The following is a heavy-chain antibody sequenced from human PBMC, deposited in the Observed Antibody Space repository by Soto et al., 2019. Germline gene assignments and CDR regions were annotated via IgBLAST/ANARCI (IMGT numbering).Heavy chain of an antibody. Sequence: QITLKESGPTLVKPTQTLTLTCTFSGFSLSTSGVGVGWIRQPPGKALEWLALIYWDDDKRYSPSLKSRLTITNDTAKNQVVLTMPNRDPVDTATSYCAHRPVWSPYDVWNAWNWVDPWGQGTLVTVSS. V-gene: IGHV2-5*02. CDR2: IYWDDDK. CDR3: AHRPVWSPYDVWNAWNWVDP. J-gene: IGHJ5*02. D-gene: IGHD3-3*01. CDR1: GFSLSTSGVG.